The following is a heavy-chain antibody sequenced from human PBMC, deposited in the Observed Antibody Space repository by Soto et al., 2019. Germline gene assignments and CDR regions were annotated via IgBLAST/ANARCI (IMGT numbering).Heavy chain of an antibody. V-gene: IGHV3-48*03. CDR1: GFTCRNFE. D-gene: IGHD1-20*01. CDR3: ARDRWHANRYPGAFDI. CDR2: IDATSNII. Sequence: GGSLRLSCAASGFTCRNFEMNWVRQAPGKGLEWVSYIDATSNIIYYADSVKGRFTISRDNSKNSLSLQMNSLRAEDTAVYYCARDRWHANRYPGAFDIWGRGTMVTVSS. J-gene: IGHJ3*02.